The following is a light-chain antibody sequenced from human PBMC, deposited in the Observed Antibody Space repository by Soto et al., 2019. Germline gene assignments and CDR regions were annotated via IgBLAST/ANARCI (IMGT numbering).Light chain of an antibody. J-gene: IGLJ1*01. CDR2: DVS. V-gene: IGLV2-14*01. CDR3: SSYTSSSTLLYV. CDR1: SSDVGGYNY. Sequence: SVLTHPASVSGSPGQASTISSTGTSSDVGGYNYVSWYQQHPGKAPKLMIYDVSNRPSGVSNRFSGSKSGNTASLTISGLQAEDEADYYCSSYTSSSTLLYVFGTGTKVTVL.